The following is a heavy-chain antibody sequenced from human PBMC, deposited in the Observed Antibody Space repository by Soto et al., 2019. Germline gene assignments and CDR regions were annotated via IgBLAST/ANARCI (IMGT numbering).Heavy chain of an antibody. D-gene: IGHD6-6*01. CDR3: ATSIAARPGRGPAAPGTWFDP. V-gene: IGHV4-30-4*01. CDR1: GGSISSGDYY. CDR2: IYYSGST. Sequence: QVQLQESGPGLVKPSQTLSLTCTVSGGSISSGDYYWSWIRQPPGKGLEWIGYIYYSGSTYYNPSLKSRVTISVDTSKNKFSLKLSSVTAADTAVYYCATSIAARPGRGPAAPGTWFDPWGQGTLVTVSS. J-gene: IGHJ5*02.